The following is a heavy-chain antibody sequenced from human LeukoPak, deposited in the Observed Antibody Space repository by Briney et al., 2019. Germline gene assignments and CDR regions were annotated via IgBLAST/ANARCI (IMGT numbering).Heavy chain of an antibody. D-gene: IGHD6-13*01. CDR2: IYPGDPDT. Sequence: PGEFLKISCKGSGYSFTSYWIGWVRQMPGKGLEGMGIIYPGDPDTRYSPSFQGQVTISADKSISTAYLQWSSLKASDTAMYYSARREQLDPFDYWGQGTLVTVSS. CDR3: ARREQLDPFDY. J-gene: IGHJ4*02. V-gene: IGHV5-51*01. CDR1: GYSFTSYW.